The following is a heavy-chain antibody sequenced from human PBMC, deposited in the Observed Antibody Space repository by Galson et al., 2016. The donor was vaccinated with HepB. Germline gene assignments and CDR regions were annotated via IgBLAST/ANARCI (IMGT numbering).Heavy chain of an antibody. Sequence: SLRLSCAATGFTFSDYYMCWIRQAPGKGLEWVSYISSSSSYTNYAESVKGRFTISRDNAKNSLYLQMNSLRAEDTAVYYCARAQTTVVTYIDNWGQGTLVTVSS. J-gene: IGHJ4*02. CDR2: ISSSSSYT. CDR3: ARAQTTVVTYIDN. CDR1: GFTFSDYY. D-gene: IGHD4-23*01. V-gene: IGHV3-11*06.